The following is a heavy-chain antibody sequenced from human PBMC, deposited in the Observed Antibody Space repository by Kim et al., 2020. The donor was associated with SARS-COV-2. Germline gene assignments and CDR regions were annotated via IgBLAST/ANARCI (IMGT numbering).Heavy chain of an antibody. CDR1: GGTFSSYA. Sequence: SVKVSCKASGGTFSSYAISWVRQAPGQGLEWMGGIIPIFGTANYAQKFQGRVTITADESTSTAYMELSSLRSEDTAVYYCAAYYDFWSGHNFGAFDIWGQGTMVTVSS. CDR3: AAYYDFWSGHNFGAFDI. V-gene: IGHV1-69*13. CDR2: IIPIFGTA. J-gene: IGHJ3*02. D-gene: IGHD3-3*01.